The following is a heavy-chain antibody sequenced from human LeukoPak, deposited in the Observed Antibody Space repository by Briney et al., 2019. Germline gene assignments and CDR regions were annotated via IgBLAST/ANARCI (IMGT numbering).Heavy chain of an antibody. J-gene: IGHJ4*02. CDR1: GLTFINAW. CDR2: IQSTTDGGTP. Sequence: GGSLRLSCAASGLTFINAWMTWVRQAPGKGLEWVGRIQSTTDGGTPDYATPVKGRFTISRDGSKNTLYLQMNSLKTEDTAVYYCTSGVGTLDYWGQGALVTVSS. D-gene: IGHD1-14*01. CDR3: TSGVGTLDY. V-gene: IGHV3-15*01.